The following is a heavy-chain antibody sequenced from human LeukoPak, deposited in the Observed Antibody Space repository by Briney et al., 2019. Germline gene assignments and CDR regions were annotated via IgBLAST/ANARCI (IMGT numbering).Heavy chain of an antibody. CDR3: ARPSRTGYSSGWFDY. CDR1: GYTFTDYY. D-gene: IGHD6-19*01. V-gene: IGHV1-69-2*01. J-gene: IGHJ4*02. CDR2: VDPEDGET. Sequence: ASVKISCKVSGYTFTDYYMHWVQQAPGKGLEWMGLVDPEDGETIYAEKFQGRVTITTDESTSTAYMELSSLRSEDTAVYYCARPSRTGYSSGWFDYWGQGTLVTVSS.